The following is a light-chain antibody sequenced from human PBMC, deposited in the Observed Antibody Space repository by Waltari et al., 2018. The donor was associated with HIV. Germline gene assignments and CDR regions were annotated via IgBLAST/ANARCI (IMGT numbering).Light chain of an antibody. CDR2: DVS. Sequence: QSVLPQPASVSGSPGQSLTLSCTGTTHDIGSYNYVSWYQQSPDQAPKLIIYDVSNRPSGVSGRFSGSKSGHTAALTISGLQAEDEAYYHCSSYSLGALLFGGGTKVTVL. CDR1: THDIGSYNY. J-gene: IGLJ2*01. V-gene: IGLV2-14*01. CDR3: SSYSLGALL.